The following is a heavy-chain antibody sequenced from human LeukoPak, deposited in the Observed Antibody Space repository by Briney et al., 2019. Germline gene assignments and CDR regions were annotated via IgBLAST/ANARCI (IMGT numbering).Heavy chain of an antibody. J-gene: IGHJ1*01. CDR2: ISGSGGST. Sequence: PGGSLRLSCAASGFTFSSYAMSWVRQAPGKELEWVSAISGSGGSTYYADSVKGRFTISRDNSKNTLYLQMNSLRAEDTAVYYCAKGKYSSSWYRRAAEYFQHWGQGTLVTVSS. CDR3: AKGKYSSSWYRRAAEYFQH. D-gene: IGHD6-13*01. V-gene: IGHV3-23*01. CDR1: GFTFSSYA.